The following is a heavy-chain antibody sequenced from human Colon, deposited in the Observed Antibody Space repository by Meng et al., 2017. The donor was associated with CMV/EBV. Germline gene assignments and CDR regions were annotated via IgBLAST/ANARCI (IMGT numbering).Heavy chain of an antibody. CDR3: GRNSRLLGGNDV. J-gene: IGHJ6*02. CDR1: GFTVSTSY. V-gene: IGHV3-66*02. Sequence: GESLKISCAASGFTVSTSYMSWVRQAPGKGLEWVALIYSGGPTVHADSVKGRFTISRDNSKNILFLQMDSLRSEDTAVYFCGRNSRLLGGNDVWGQGTKVTVS. D-gene: IGHD3-3*01. CDR2: IYSGGPT.